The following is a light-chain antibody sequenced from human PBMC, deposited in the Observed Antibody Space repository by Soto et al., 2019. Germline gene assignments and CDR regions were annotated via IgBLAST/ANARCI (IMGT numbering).Light chain of an antibody. CDR1: QTVGTY. J-gene: IGKJ5*01. CDR2: HAS. V-gene: IGKV3-15*01. Sequence: EIVLTQSPATLSVSPGDRASLSCRASQTVGTYLAWYQQKPGQAPRLLIYHASTRATGIPARFSGSGSGTEFTLTINSLQSEDSAVYYCQQYNKWPPITFGQGTRLEIK. CDR3: QQYNKWPPIT.